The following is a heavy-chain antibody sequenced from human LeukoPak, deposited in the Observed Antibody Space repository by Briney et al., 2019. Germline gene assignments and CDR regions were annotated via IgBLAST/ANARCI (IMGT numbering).Heavy chain of an antibody. J-gene: IGHJ4*02. CDR3: ARDFRDYRDYVAYFDS. V-gene: IGHV3-30-3*01. CDR1: GFTFSTYA. Sequence: GGSLRLSCAASGFTFSTYAMHWVRQAPGKGLEWVAVILYEGTNQYYADSVKGQFTISRDNSRNTLYLQMNSLKVEDTAVYYCARDFRDYRDYVAYFDSWGQGTLVTVSS. CDR2: ILYEGTNQ. D-gene: IGHD4-17*01.